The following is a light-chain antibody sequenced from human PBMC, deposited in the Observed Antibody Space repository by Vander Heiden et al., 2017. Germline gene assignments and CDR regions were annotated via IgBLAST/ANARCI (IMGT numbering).Light chain of an antibody. CDR3: QQYYRTPFT. J-gene: IGKJ3*01. V-gene: IGKV4-1*01. CDR2: WAS. CDR1: QSVLYTSNNKNY. Sequence: DIVMTQSPDSLAVSLGERATINCKSSQSVLYTSNNKNYVAWYQQKPGQPPKLLLDWASTRESGVPDRVSGSGSGTDFTLTISSLQAGDVAVDYGQQYYRTPFTFGPGTKVGVK.